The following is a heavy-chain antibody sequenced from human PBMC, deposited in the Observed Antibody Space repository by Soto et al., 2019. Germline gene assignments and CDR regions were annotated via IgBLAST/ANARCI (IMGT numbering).Heavy chain of an antibody. CDR1: GYTFTSYD. CDR3: ARVHYDFLSCYSAYDY. V-gene: IGHV1-8*01. D-gene: IGHD3-3*01. J-gene: IGHJ4*02. CDR2: MNPNSGNT. Sequence: QVQLVQSGAEVKKPGASVKVSCKASGYTFTSYDINWVRQATGQGLEWMGWMNPNSGNTGYAQKFQGRVTMTRNTSISTAYMERSSLRSEDTAVYYCARVHYDFLSCYSAYDYWGQGTLVTVSS.